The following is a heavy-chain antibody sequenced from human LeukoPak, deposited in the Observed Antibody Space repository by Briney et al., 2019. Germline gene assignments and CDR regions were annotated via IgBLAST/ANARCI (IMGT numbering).Heavy chain of an antibody. CDR1: GGSISSGSYY. V-gene: IGHV4-61*02. CDR3: ARAPYGSATNNYYMDV. Sequence: SETLSLTCTVSGGSISSGSYYWSWIRQPAGKGLEWIGRIYTSGSTNYNPSLKSRVTISVDTSKNQFPLKLSSVTAADTAVYYCARAPYGSATNNYYMDVWGKGTTVTVSS. CDR2: IYTSGST. J-gene: IGHJ6*03. D-gene: IGHD3-10*01.